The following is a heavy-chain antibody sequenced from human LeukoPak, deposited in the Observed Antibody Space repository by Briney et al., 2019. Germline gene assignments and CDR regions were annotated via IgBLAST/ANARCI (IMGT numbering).Heavy chain of an antibody. V-gene: IGHV4-38-2*02. J-gene: IGHJ5*02. Sequence: SETLSLTCTVSGYSISSGYYWGWIRQPPGKGLEWIGSIYHSGSTYYNPSLKSRVTISVDTSKNQFSLKLSSVTAADTAVYYCARLLVVVAATPYNWFDPWGQGTLVTVSS. CDR2: IYHSGST. CDR1: GYSISSGYY. CDR3: ARLLVVVAATPYNWFDP. D-gene: IGHD2-15*01.